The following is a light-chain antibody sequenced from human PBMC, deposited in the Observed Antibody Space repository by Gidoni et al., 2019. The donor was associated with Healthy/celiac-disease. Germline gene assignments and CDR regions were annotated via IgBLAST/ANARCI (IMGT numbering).Light chain of an antibody. Sequence: LQKNQAPSSLSASVGDRVTITCRASQNISSYLNWYQQKPGKAPKLLIYAASSLQSGVPSRFSGSGSGTDFTLTISSLQPEDVATYYCQQSYSTPSTFGQGTKLEIK. CDR1: QNISSY. CDR3: QQSYSTPST. CDR2: AAS. J-gene: IGKJ2*01. V-gene: IGKV1-39*01.